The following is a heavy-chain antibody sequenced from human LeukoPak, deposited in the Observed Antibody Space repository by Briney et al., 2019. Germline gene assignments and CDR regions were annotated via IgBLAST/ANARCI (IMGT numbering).Heavy chain of an antibody. CDR1: GFTFSSYG. V-gene: IGHV3-33*01. CDR2: IWYDGSNK. CDR3: AREKDGMDV. J-gene: IGHJ6*02. Sequence: GGSLRLSCAASGFTFSSYGIRWVRQAPGKGLEWVALIWYDGSNKYYADSVKGRFTISRDNSKNTLYLQMNSLRAEDTAVYYCAREKDGMDVWGQGTTVTVSS.